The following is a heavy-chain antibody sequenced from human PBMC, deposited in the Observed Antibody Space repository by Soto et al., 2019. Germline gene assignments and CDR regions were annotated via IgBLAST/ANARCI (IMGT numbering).Heavy chain of an antibody. V-gene: IGHV3-30*04. CDR2: ISYDGNTR. CDR3: AIQVNWKDAK. CDR1: GFTFSSYA. Sequence: QVQLVESGGGVVQPGRSLRLSCAASGFTFSSYAMHWVRQAPGKGLEWVAVISYDGNTRYYAGSVKGRFTISRDNSKKTVYMKLNSRRADDTAVYYCAIQVNWKDAKWGQGTLVTVSS. J-gene: IGHJ4*02. D-gene: IGHD1-20*01.